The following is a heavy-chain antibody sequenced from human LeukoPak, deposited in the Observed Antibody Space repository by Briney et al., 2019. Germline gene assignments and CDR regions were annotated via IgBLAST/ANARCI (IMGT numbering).Heavy chain of an antibody. CDR1: GGSFSGYY. Sequence: SGTLSLTCAVYGGSFSGYYWSWIRQPPGKGLEWIGEINHSGSTNYNPSLRSRVTISVDTSKNQFSLKLSSVTAADTAVYYCARVRRGGYNYRHQDFDYWGQGTLVTVSS. CDR3: ARVRRGGYNYRHQDFDY. D-gene: IGHD5-24*01. CDR2: INHSGST. V-gene: IGHV4-34*01. J-gene: IGHJ4*02.